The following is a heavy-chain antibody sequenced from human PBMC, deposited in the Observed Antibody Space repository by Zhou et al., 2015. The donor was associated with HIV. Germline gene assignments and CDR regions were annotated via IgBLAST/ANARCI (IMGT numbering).Heavy chain of an antibody. CDR3: AKGIKLNYYFAMDV. V-gene: IGHV3-9*01. D-gene: IGHD3-10*01. CDR2: ISWNSDTI. Sequence: EVQLVESGGGLVQPGRSLRLSCAASGFAFDDYAMYWVRQAPGKGLEWVSGISWNSDTIAYADSVKGRFTISRDNAKNSLYLQMNSLRLEDTALYYCAKGIKLNYYFAMDVWGQGP. CDR1: GFAFDDYA. J-gene: IGHJ6*02.